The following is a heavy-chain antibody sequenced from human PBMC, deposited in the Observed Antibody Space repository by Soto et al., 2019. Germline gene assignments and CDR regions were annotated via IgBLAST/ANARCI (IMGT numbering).Heavy chain of an antibody. CDR2: SFHDGTA. CDR1: GVSISSGNW. D-gene: IGHD3-10*01. Sequence: PSETLSLTCAVSGVSISSGNWWTLVRQSPQRGLEYIGESFHDGTANYYQSFERRVAISVDTSKNQFSLKLTSVTAADTAIYFCARLVYDTRLNYMYFDFWGQGTLVTVSS. CDR3: ARLVYDTRLNYMYFDF. J-gene: IGHJ4*02. V-gene: IGHV4-4*02.